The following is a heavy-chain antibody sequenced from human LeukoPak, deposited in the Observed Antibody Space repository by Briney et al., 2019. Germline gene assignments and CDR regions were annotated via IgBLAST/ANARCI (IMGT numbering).Heavy chain of an antibody. CDR3: ATSRTLDH. Sequence: GGSLRLSCAAPGFTFSSYWMNWVRQAPGKGLEWVANIKQDGSEKYYVDSVKGRFIISRDNAKSSLYLQMNSLRVEDTAVYYCATSRTLDHWGQGTLVTVSS. J-gene: IGHJ4*02. CDR1: GFTFSSYW. CDR2: IKQDGSEK. V-gene: IGHV3-7*05.